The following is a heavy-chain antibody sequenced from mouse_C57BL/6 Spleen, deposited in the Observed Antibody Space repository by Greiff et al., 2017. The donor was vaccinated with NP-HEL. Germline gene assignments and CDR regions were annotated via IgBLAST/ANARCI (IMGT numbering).Heavy chain of an antibody. J-gene: IGHJ3*01. V-gene: IGHV1-81*01. CDR2: IYPRSGNT. CDR3: AIGPYDPAWFAY. D-gene: IGHD2-3*01. Sequence: VQLQQSGAELARPGASVKLSCKASGYTFTSYGISWVKQRTGPGLAWIGEIYPRSGNTSYNEKFKGKATLTADKSSSTAYMELRSLTSEDSAVYFCAIGPYDPAWFAYWGQGTLVTVSA. CDR1: GYTFTSYG.